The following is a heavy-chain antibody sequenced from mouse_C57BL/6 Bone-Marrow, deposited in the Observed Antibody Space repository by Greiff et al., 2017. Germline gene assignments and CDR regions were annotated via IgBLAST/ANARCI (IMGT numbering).Heavy chain of an antibody. CDR3: ARQGYGNYMFAY. D-gene: IGHD2-10*02. CDR1: GYAFSSSW. CDR2: IYPGDGDT. Sequence: VQGVESGPELVKPGASVKISCKASGYAFSSSWMNWVKQRPGKGLEWIGRIYPGDGDTNYNGKFKGKATLTADKSSSTAYMQLSSLTSEDSAVYFCARQGYGNYMFAYWGQGTLVTVSA. V-gene: IGHV1-82*01. J-gene: IGHJ3*01.